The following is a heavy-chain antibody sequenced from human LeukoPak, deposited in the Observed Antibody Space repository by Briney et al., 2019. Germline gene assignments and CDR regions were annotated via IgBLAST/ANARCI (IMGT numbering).Heavy chain of an antibody. Sequence: SETLSLTCAVYGGSFSGYYWSWIRQPPGKGLEWIGEINHSGSTHYNPSLKSRVTISVDTSKNQFSLKLSSVTAADTAVYYCARGREGSGSYSNGFDPWGQGTLVTVSS. CDR3: ARGREGSGSYSNGFDP. J-gene: IGHJ5*02. V-gene: IGHV4-34*01. CDR2: INHSGST. D-gene: IGHD3-10*01. CDR1: GGSFSGYY.